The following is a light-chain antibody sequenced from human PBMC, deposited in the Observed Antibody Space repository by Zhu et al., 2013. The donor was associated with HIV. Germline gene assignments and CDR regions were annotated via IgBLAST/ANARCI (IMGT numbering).Light chain of an antibody. J-gene: IGKJ1*01. Sequence: EIVMTQSPATLSVSPGERATLSCRASQSVGSNLAWYQQKPGQAPRLLIYAASTRATGIPATFSGSGSGTEFTLTISSLQSEDFALYYCQQYNTWPRTFGQGTRV. V-gene: IGKV3-15*01. CDR2: AAS. CDR3: QQYNTWPRT. CDR1: QSVGSN.